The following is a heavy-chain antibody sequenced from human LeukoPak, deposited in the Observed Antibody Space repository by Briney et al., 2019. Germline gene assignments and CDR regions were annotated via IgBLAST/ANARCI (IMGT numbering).Heavy chain of an antibody. CDR3: AKGVRVTIFGVVKTPFDY. CDR2: ISGSGGST. J-gene: IGHJ4*02. Sequence: PGGSLRLSCAASGFTFSSYAMSWVRQAPGKGLEWVSAISGSGGSTYYADSVKGRFTISRDNSKNTLYLQMNSLRAEDTAVYCCAKGVRVTIFGVVKTPFDYWGQGTLVTVSS. CDR1: GFTFSSYA. V-gene: IGHV3-23*01. D-gene: IGHD3-3*01.